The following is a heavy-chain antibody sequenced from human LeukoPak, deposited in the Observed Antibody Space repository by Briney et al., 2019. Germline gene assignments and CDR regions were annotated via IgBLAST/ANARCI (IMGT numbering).Heavy chain of an antibody. CDR2: MNPNSGNT. CDR3: ARAHGSGLYYHYYYMDV. CDR1: GYTFTSYD. V-gene: IGHV1-8*03. D-gene: IGHD5-12*01. Sequence: ASVKVSCKASGYTFTSYDINWVRQAPGQGLEWMGWMNPNSGNTGYAQKFQGRVTITRNTSISTAYMELSSLRSEDTAVYYCARAHGSGLYYHYYYMDVWAKGPRSPSP. J-gene: IGHJ6*03.